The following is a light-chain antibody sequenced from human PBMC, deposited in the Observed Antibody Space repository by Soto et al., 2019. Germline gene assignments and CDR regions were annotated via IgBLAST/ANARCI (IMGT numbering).Light chain of an antibody. V-gene: IGLV2-14*01. CDR3: NSYTTSSTYV. J-gene: IGLJ1*01. Sequence: QSALTQPASVSGSPGQSSTISCTGTSSDVGSYNRVSWYQQPPGTAPKLMIYEVSNRPSGVSSRFSGSKSGNTASLTISGLQADDEADYYCNSYTTSSTYVVGTGTKLTVL. CDR2: EVS. CDR1: SSDVGSYNR.